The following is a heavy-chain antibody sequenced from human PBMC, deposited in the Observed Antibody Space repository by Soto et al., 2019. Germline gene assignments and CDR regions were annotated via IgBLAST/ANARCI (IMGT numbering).Heavy chain of an antibody. V-gene: IGHV3-74*01. Sequence: GGSLRLSCAASGFTFSSYWVHWVRQAPGKGLVWVSRINSDGSSTSYADTVKGRFTISRDNAKNTLYLQMNSLRAEDTAVYYCARDEYYYYYYYMDVWGKGTTVTVSS. CDR2: INSDGSST. J-gene: IGHJ6*03. CDR3: ARDEYYYYYYYMDV. CDR1: GFTFSSYW.